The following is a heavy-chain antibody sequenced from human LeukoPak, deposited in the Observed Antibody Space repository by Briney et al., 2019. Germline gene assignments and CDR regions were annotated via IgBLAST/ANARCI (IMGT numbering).Heavy chain of an antibody. J-gene: IGHJ4*02. V-gene: IGHV5-51*01. CDR3: ARYCSGGSCYPPPLDY. D-gene: IGHD2-15*01. Sequence: GESLQISCKGSGYSFTNYWIGWVRQMPGKGLEWMGIIYPRDSDTRYSPSFQGQVTISADKSISTAYLQWSSLKASDTAMYYCARYCSGGSCYPPPLDYWGQGTLVTVSS. CDR2: IYPRDSDT. CDR1: GYSFTNYW.